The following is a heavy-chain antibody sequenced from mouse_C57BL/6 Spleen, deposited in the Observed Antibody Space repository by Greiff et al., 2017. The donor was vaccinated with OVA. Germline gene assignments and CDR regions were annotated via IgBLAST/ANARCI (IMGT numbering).Heavy chain of an antibody. CDR1: GYAFTNYL. CDR2: INPGSGGT. J-gene: IGHJ4*01. Sequence: QVQLQQSGAELVRPGTSVKVSCTASGYAFTNYLIEWVQQSPGQGLEWIGVINPGSGGTNYTEKFKGQATLSPDKSSSTAYMQLSSLTSEDSAGDFCGRRDSGPDAMDYWGQGTSVTVSS. CDR3: GRRDSGPDAMDY. D-gene: IGHD3-2*02. V-gene: IGHV1-54*01.